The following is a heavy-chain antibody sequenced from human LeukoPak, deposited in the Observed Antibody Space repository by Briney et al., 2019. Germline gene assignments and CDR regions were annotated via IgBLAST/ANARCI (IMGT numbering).Heavy chain of an antibody. D-gene: IGHD2-15*01. J-gene: IGHJ4*02. Sequence: SETLSLTCTVSGGSISSSSYYWGWIRQPPGKGLEWIGYIYYSGSTNYNPSLKSRVTISVDTSKNQFSLKLSSVTAADTAVYYCARLGGRYFDYWGQGTLVTVSS. CDR3: ARLGGRYFDY. CDR2: IYYSGST. V-gene: IGHV4-61*05. CDR1: GGSISSSSYY.